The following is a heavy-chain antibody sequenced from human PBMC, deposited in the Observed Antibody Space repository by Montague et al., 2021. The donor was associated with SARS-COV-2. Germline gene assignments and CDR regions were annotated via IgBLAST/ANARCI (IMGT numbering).Heavy chain of an antibody. CDR2: IYYNGTT. Sequence: SETLSLTCTVSGGSISSYYWSWIRQPPGKGLEWIGYIYYNGTTNYSPSLKGRVSISVDTSKNQFSLEMNSVTPADTAVYYCARERGYQLLSGWFDPWGQGTLVTVSS. J-gene: IGHJ5*02. CDR1: GGSISSYY. CDR3: ARERGYQLLSGWFDP. D-gene: IGHD2-2*01. V-gene: IGHV4-59*01.